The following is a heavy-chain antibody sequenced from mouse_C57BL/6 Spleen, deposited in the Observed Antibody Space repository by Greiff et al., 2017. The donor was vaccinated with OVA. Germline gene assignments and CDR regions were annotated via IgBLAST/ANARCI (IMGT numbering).Heavy chain of an antibody. D-gene: IGHD6-1*01. Sequence: QVQLQQSGAELARPGASVKLSCKASGYTFTSYGISWVKQRTGQGLEWIGEIYPRSGNTYYNEKFKGKATLTADKSSSTAYMELRSLTSEDSAVYFCARRELLELMDYWGQGTSVTVSS. CDR1: GYTFTSYG. CDR2: IYPRSGNT. CDR3: ARRELLELMDY. V-gene: IGHV1-81*01. J-gene: IGHJ4*01.